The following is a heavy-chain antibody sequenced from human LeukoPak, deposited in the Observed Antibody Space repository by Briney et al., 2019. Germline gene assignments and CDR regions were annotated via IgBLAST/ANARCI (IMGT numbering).Heavy chain of an antibody. CDR3: ARDWGSADDY. CDR2: ITSRSSHI. Sequence: PGGSLRLSCAASGFTFSSYWMNWVRQAPGKGLEWVSSITSRSSHINYADSVKGRFTISRDNAKNSLYLQMNSLRAEDTAVYYCARDWGSADDYWGQGTLVTVSS. J-gene: IGHJ4*02. V-gene: IGHV3-21*01. CDR1: GFTFSSYW. D-gene: IGHD3-16*01.